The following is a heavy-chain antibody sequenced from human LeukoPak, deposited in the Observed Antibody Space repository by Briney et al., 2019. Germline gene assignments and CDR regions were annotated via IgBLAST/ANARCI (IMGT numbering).Heavy chain of an antibody. CDR1: GGSISSGGSISSGGYY. Sequence: SETLSLTCTVSGGSISSGGSISSGGYYWSWIRQHPGKGLEWIGYICDSGSTYYNPSLKSRVTISVDTSKNQFSLKLSSVTAADTAVYYCARELMDTATYYYGMDVWGQGTTVSVSS. D-gene: IGHD5-18*01. CDR2: ICDSGST. J-gene: IGHJ6*02. V-gene: IGHV4-31*03. CDR3: ARELMDTATYYYGMDV.